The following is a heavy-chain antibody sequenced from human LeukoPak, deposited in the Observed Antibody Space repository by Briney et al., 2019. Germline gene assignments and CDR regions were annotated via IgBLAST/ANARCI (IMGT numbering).Heavy chain of an antibody. D-gene: IGHD5-24*01. CDR2: FDPEDGET. Sequence: ASVKVSCKVSGYTLIELSMHWVRQAPGKGLEWMGGFDPEDGETIYAQKFQGRVTMTEDTSTDTAYTELSSLRSEDTAVYYCATDGYNLDGFDYWGQGTLVTVSS. CDR3: ATDGYNLDGFDY. J-gene: IGHJ4*02. V-gene: IGHV1-24*01. CDR1: GYTLIELS.